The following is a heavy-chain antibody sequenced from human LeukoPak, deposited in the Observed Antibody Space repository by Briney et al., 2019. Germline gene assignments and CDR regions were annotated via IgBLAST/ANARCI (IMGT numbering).Heavy chain of an antibody. J-gene: IGHJ5*02. CDR3: ARGWERRGNWFDP. CDR2: INHSGST. CDR1: GGSFSGYY. D-gene: IGHD1-1*01. V-gene: IGHV4-34*01. Sequence: SETLSLTCAVYGGSFSGYYWSWIRQPPGKGLEWIGEINHSGSTNYNPSLKSRVAISVDTSKNQFSLKLSSVTAADTAVYYCARGWERRGNWFDPWGQGTLVTVSS.